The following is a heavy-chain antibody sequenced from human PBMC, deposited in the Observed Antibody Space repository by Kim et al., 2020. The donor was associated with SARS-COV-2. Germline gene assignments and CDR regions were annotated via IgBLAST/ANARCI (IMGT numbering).Heavy chain of an antibody. CDR3: ARYVWFGELSTQGWFEP. CDR1: GGSISSYY. D-gene: IGHD3-10*01. V-gene: IGHV4-59*13. CDR2: IYYSGST. J-gene: IGHJ5*02. Sequence: SETLSLTCTVSGGSISSYYWSWIRQPPGKGLEWIGFIYYSGSTNYNASLMSRVTISVDTSKNQFSLKLSSVTAADAAVYYCARYVWFGELSTQGWFEPWGQGALVTVSS.